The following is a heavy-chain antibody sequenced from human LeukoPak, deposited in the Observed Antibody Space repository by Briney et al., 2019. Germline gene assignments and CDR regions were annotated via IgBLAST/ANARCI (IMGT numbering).Heavy chain of an antibody. CDR2: ISAYNGNT. D-gene: IGHD4-17*01. J-gene: IGHJ5*02. CDR1: GYTFTSYG. V-gene: IGHV1-18*01. CDR3: ARETATVTTGWFDP. Sequence: ASVKVSCKASGYTFTSYGISWVRQAPGQGLEWMGWISAYNGNTNYAQKFQGRVTMTRDTSISTAYMELSRLRSDDTAVYYCARETATVTTGWFDPWGQGTLVTVSS.